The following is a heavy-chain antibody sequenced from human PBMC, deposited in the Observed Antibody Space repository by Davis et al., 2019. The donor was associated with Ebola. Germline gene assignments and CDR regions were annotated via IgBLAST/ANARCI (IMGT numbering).Heavy chain of an antibody. J-gene: IGHJ5*02. V-gene: IGHV3-66*01. CDR3: AKSEGYYDFWSGYYNPNWFDP. CDR2: IYSGGST. CDR1: GFTVSSNY. D-gene: IGHD3-3*01. Sequence: PGGSLRLSCAASGFTVSSNYMSWVRQAPGKGLEWVSVIYSGGSTYYADSVKGRFTISRDNAKNSLYLQMNSLRAEDTAVYYCAKSEGYYDFWSGYYNPNWFDPWGQGTLVTVSS.